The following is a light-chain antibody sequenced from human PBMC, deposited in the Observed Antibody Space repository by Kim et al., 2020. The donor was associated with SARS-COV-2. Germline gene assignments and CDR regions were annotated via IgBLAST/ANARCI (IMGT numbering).Light chain of an antibody. V-gene: IGKV3-15*01. Sequence: EIVMTQSPATLSMSPGERATLFCRASQSVRSGLAWYQQKPGQAPRLLIYDASTRATDIPARFSGSGSGTEFTLTISSLQSEDFAVYYCQQHFNWPRTFGQGTKLEIK. J-gene: IGKJ2*01. CDR1: QSVRSG. CDR2: DAS. CDR3: QQHFNWPRT.